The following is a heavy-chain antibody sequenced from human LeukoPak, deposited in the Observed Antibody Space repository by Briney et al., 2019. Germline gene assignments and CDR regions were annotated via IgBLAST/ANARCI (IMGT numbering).Heavy chain of an antibody. CDR2: FSYSGST. CDR3: ARGPMDSGYTYFDY. V-gene: IGHV4-59*01. CDR1: GGSISNYY. Sequence: SETLSLTCTVSGGSISNYYWSWIWQPPGKGLEWIGYFSYSGSTNYNPSLKSRVTISIDTSKNQFSLKLSSVTAADTAVYYCARGPMDSGYTYFDYWGQGTLVSVAS. D-gene: IGHD5-12*01. J-gene: IGHJ4*02.